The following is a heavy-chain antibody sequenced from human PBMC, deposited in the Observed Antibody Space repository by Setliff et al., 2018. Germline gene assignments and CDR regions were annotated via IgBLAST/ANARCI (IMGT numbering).Heavy chain of an antibody. Sequence: ASVKVSCKASGYTFSANAIHWVRQAPGQRLEWMGFIYTDNGNTKYSKNFQDRVAITRDTSASTAYMELSSLTSEDTAVYYCAREGVHTRSSTDYHYYMDVWGRGTTVTVSS. CDR2: IYTDNGNT. J-gene: IGHJ6*03. V-gene: IGHV1-3*04. CDR1: GYTFSANA. CDR3: AREGVHTRSSTDYHYYMDV. D-gene: IGHD1-26*01.